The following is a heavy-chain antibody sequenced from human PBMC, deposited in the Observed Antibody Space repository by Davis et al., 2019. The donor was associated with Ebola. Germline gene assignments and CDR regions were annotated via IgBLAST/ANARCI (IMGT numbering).Heavy chain of an antibody. CDR1: GWSFSGYY. V-gene: IGHV4-34*01. J-gene: IGHJ4*02. D-gene: IGHD2-2*01. Sequence: MPGGSLRLSCAVYGWSFSGYYWSWIRQPPGKGLEWIGEINHSGSTNYNPSLKSRVTISVDTSKNQYSLKLSSVTAADTAVYYCAIPYCSSPTCSLDYWGQGTLVTVSS. CDR2: INHSGST. CDR3: AIPYCSSPTCSLDY.